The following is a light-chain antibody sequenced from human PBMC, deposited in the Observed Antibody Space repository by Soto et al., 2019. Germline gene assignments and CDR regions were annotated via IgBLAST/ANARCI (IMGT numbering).Light chain of an antibody. V-gene: IGLV2-18*02. CDR3: SSYTSSSTYV. Sequence: HSVLTQPPSVSGSPGQSVTISCTGTISDGGFYARVSWYQQPPGTAPKLLIYDVTSRPSGVPDRFYGSQSGKTDSLTISGLQAEDEADYYCSSYTSSSTYVFGTGTKVTVL. J-gene: IGLJ1*01. CDR2: DVT. CDR1: ISDGGFYAR.